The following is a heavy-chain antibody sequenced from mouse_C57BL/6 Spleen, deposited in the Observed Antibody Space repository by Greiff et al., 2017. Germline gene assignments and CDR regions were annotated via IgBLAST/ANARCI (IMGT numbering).Heavy chain of an antibody. J-gene: IGHJ2*01. CDR2: IYPGDGDT. Sequence: QVQLQQSGAELVKPGASVKISCKASGYAFSSYWMNWVKQRPGKGLEGIGQIYPGDGDTNYNGKFKGKATLTADKSSSTAYMQLSSLTSEDSAVYFCARGDYYGSSYYFDYWGQGTTLTVSS. V-gene: IGHV1-80*01. D-gene: IGHD1-1*01. CDR1: GYAFSSYW. CDR3: ARGDYYGSSYYFDY.